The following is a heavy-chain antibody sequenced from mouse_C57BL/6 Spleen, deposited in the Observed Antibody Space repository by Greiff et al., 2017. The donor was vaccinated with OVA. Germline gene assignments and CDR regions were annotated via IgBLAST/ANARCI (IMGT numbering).Heavy chain of an antibody. CDR3: ARGRDGNYGGNYFDY. CDR2: INPSSGYT. CDR1: GYTFTSYT. V-gene: IGHV1-4*01. J-gene: IGHJ2*01. Sequence: VQRVESGAELARPGASVKMSCKASGYTFTSYTMHWVKQRPGQGLEWIGYINPSSGYTKYNQKFKDKATLTADKSSSTAYMQLSSLTSEDSAVYYCARGRDGNYGGNYFDYWGQGTTLTVSS. D-gene: IGHD2-1*01.